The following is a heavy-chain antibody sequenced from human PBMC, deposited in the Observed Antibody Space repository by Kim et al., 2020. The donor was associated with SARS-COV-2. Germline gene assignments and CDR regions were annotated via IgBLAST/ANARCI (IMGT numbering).Heavy chain of an antibody. CDR1: GFTVSVNY. Sequence: GGSLRLSCAASGFTVSVNYMSWVRQAPGKGLEWVSVLYTGGSTFYADSVKGRFTISRVNSRNTLYLQMNSLRVEDTAIYYCARVPWDQAHYYYGVNVWGQGTTVTVSS. CDR2: LYTGGST. D-gene: IGHD1-26*01. J-gene: IGHJ6*02. V-gene: IGHV3-66*01. CDR3: ARVPWDQAHYYYGVNV.